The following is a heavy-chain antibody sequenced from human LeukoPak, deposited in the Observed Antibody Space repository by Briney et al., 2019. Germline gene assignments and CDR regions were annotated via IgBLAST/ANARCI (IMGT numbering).Heavy chain of an antibody. D-gene: IGHD3-22*01. Sequence: PGGSLRLACAASGFTFSSYWMHWVRQAPGKGLVWVSRINSDGSSTSYADSVKGRFTISRDNAKNTLYLQMNSLRAEDTAVYYCARGGYYYDSSGSDNWFDPWGQGTLVTVSS. V-gene: IGHV3-74*01. CDR2: INSDGSST. J-gene: IGHJ5*02. CDR3: ARGGYYYDSSGSDNWFDP. CDR1: GFTFSSYW.